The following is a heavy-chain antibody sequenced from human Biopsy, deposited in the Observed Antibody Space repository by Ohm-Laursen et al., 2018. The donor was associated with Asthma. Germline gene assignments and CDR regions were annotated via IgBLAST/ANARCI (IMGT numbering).Heavy chain of an antibody. V-gene: IGHV3-74*03. Sequence: SLRLSCAASGFTVSSNGMSWVRQPPGKGLVWAARINTDGISTTYADSVKGRFTISRDNAKNTLYLQMNDLRADDTALYYCAREEGHSGSYYLDSWGQGTLVSVSS. D-gene: IGHD1-26*01. CDR1: GFTVSSNG. CDR3: AREEGHSGSYYLDS. J-gene: IGHJ4*02. CDR2: INTDGIST.